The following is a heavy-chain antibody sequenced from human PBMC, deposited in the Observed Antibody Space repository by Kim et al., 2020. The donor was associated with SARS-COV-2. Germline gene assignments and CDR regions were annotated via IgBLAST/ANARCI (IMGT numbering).Heavy chain of an antibody. Sequence: SETLSLTCAVSGDSVGSDTYHFTWIRQPPGKGLEWIGQGRSGGGTYYNPSLKGRGTISKDTSKNQFSLRLTSAAAADTAIYYCAIYKAGVGGVGYWGQGTLVTVSS. J-gene: IGHJ4*02. CDR1: GDSVGSDTYH. CDR2: GRSGGGT. CDR3: AIYKAGVGGVGY. D-gene: IGHD3-3*01. V-gene: IGHV4-61*01.